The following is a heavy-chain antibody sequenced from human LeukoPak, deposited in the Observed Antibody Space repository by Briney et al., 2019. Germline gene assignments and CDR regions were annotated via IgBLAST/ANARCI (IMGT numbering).Heavy chain of an antibody. V-gene: IGHV3-30*02. Sequence: GGSLRLSCAASGFIFSSYGMHWVRQAPGKGLEWVAFIRYDGSKKYYADSVKGRFTISRDNSKNTLYLQMNSLRAEDTALYYCAKGLERESRLDSWGQGTLVTVSS. D-gene: IGHD1-1*01. CDR2: IRYDGSKK. CDR3: AKGLERESRLDS. CDR1: GFIFSSYG. J-gene: IGHJ4*02.